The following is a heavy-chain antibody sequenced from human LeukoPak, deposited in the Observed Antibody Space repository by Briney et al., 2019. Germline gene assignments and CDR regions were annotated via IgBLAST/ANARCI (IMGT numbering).Heavy chain of an antibody. J-gene: IGHJ2*01. Sequence: SETLSLTCAVYGGSFSGYYWSWIRQPPGKGLEWIGVIIHSGSTNYNPSRKSRVTISVDTSKTQFSLKLSSVTAADTAVYYCARAYGRPSYWYFDLWGRGTLVTVSS. CDR2: IIHSGST. CDR3: ARAYGRPSYWYFDL. D-gene: IGHD3-10*01. CDR1: GGSFSGYY. V-gene: IGHV4-34*12.